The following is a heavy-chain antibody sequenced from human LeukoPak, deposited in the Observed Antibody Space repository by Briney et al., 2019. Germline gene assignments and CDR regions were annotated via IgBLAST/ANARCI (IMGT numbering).Heavy chain of an antibody. D-gene: IGHD6-19*01. CDR2: IYTSGST. CDR3: ASAYSSGWNGSYYYYMDV. Sequence: SETLSLTCTVSGGSISSYCWSWIRQPAGKGLEWIGRIYTSGSTNYNPSLKSRVTMSVDTSKNQFSLKLSSVTAADTAVYYCASAYSSGWNGSYYYYMDVWGKGTTVTVSS. J-gene: IGHJ6*03. V-gene: IGHV4-4*07. CDR1: GGSISSYC.